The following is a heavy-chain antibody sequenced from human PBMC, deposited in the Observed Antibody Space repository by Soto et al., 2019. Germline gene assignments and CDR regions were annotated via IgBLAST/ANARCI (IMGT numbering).Heavy chain of an antibody. V-gene: IGHV1-8*01. Sequence: QVQLVQSGAEVKKPGASVKVSCKASGYTFTSYDINWVRQATGQGLEWMGWMNPNSGNTGYAQKFQGRAPIPGNTPITTAYRERGILRFEDPAVYSWAREKRVRGFDPWAKGPLVPVSS. D-gene: IGHD6-13*01. CDR2: MNPNSGNT. CDR1: GYTFTSYD. J-gene: IGHJ5*02. CDR3: AREKRVRGFDP.